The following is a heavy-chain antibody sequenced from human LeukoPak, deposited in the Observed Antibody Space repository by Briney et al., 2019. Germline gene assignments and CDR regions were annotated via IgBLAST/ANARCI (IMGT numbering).Heavy chain of an antibody. Sequence: SETLSLTCAVYGGSFSGYYWSWIRQPPGKGLEWIGEINHSGSTNYNPSLKSRVTISVDTSKNQFSLKLSSVTAADTAVYYCARGRDYDILIGRHYYGMDVWGKGTTVTVSS. V-gene: IGHV4-34*01. CDR1: GGSFSGYY. D-gene: IGHD3-9*01. CDR2: INHSGST. CDR3: ARGRDYDILIGRHYYGMDV. J-gene: IGHJ6*04.